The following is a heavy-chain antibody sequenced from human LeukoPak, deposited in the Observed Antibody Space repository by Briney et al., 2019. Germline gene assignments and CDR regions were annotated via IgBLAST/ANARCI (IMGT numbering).Heavy chain of an antibody. D-gene: IGHD3-16*02. V-gene: IGHV1-2*02. CDR3: ARVTYYDYVWGSYRSYYFDY. CDR1: GYTFTGYY. Sequence: ASVKVSCKASGYTFTGYYMHWVRQAPGQGLEWMGWINPNSGGTNYAQKFQGRVTMTRDTSISTAYMGLSRLRSADPAVYYCARVTYYDYVWGSYRSYYFDYWGQGTLVTVSS. J-gene: IGHJ4*02. CDR2: INPNSGGT.